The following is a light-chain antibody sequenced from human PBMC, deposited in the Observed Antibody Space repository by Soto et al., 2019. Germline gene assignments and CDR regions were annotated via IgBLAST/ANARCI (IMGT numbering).Light chain of an antibody. CDR3: QLWDSSIDQVV. Sequence: SYELTQPPSVSVAPEKTATITCGGDRIGTNAVHWYQQKPGQAPLLVVYYDSDRPSGIPERISGSTSGNTATLTISRVEAGDEADYYCQLWDSSIDQVVFGGGTKLTVL. J-gene: IGLJ2*01. CDR1: RIGTNA. V-gene: IGLV3-21*03. CDR2: YDS.